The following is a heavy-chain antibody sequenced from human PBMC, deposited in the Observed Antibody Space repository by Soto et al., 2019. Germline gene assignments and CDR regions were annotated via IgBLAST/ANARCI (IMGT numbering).Heavy chain of an antibody. CDR3: ARGLGFSFYYIEV. Sequence: GGSRWLACAASGFSFSRCVRHWDQQVPGKGLEWVSGISWNSDTTGYADSVKGRFTISRDNAKNSLYLQMSSLRAEDTALYYCARGLGFSFYYIEVWGKGTTVTVSS. V-gene: IGHV3-9*01. CDR2: ISWNSDTT. CDR1: GFSFSRCV. J-gene: IGHJ6*03. D-gene: IGHD6-25*01.